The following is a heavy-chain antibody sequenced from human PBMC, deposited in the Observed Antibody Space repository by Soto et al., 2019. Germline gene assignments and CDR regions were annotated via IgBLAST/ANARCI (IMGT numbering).Heavy chain of an antibody. CDR3: ARNPCDY. J-gene: IGHJ4*02. CDR2: VFHSGAV. V-gene: IGHV4-4*02. CDR1: GDSITSNYW. Sequence: QVRLQESGPRLVKPSGTLSLTCAVSGDSITSNYWWSWVRQPPGKGLEWIGEVFHSGAVNYNPSLKSRVTISLDKSNNQFSLTLTSVTAADTAIYYCARNPCDYWGQGTLVTVSS.